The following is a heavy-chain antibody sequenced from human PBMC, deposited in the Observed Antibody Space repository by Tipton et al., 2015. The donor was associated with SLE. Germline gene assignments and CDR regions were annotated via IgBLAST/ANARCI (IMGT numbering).Heavy chain of an antibody. J-gene: IGHJ4*02. V-gene: IGHV3-30*02. CDR3: WNPPFSSGWYDY. CDR1: GFTFSSYG. Sequence: SLRLSCAASGFTFSSYGMHWVRQAPGKGLEWVAFIRYDGSNKYYADSVKGRFTISRDNSKNTLYLQMNSLRAEDTAVYYCWNPPFSSGWYDYWGQGTLVTVSS. D-gene: IGHD6-19*01. CDR2: IRYDGSNK.